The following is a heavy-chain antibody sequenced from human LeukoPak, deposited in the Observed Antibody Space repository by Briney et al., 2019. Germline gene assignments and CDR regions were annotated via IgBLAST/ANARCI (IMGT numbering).Heavy chain of an antibody. CDR3: ARGGYFNWFDP. CDR2: IYYSGST. CDR1: GGSISSYY. V-gene: IGHV4-59*01. Sequence: SETLSLTCTVSGGSISSYYWSWIRQPPGKGLEWIGYIYYSGSTNYNPSPKSRVTISVDTSKNQFSLKLSSVTAADTAVYYCARGGYFNWFDPWGQGTLVTVSS. D-gene: IGHD1-26*01. J-gene: IGHJ5*02.